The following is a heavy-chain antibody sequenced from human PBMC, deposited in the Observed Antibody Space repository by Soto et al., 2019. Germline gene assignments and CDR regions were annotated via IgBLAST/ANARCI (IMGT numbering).Heavy chain of an antibody. V-gene: IGHV3-23*01. CDR2: ISGSGGST. Sequence: GGSLRLSCAASGFTFSSYAMSWVRQAPGKGLEWVSAISGSGGSTYYADSVKGRFTISRDNSKNTLYLQMNSLRAEDTAVYYCAKDPLGYCSGGSCYSWFDPWGQGTLVTVSS. J-gene: IGHJ5*02. CDR3: AKDPLGYCSGGSCYSWFDP. CDR1: GFTFSSYA. D-gene: IGHD2-15*01.